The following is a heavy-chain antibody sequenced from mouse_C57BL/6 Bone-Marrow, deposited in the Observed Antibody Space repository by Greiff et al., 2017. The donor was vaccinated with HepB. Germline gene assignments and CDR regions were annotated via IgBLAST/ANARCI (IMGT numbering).Heavy chain of an antibody. D-gene: IGHD2-1*01. Sequence: DVQLVESGPELVKPGASVKMSCKASGYTFTDYNMHWVKQSHGKSLEWIGYINPNNGGTSYNQKFKGKATLTVNKSSSTAYMELRSLTSEDSAVYYCAKRAIYYGFAYWGQGTLVTVSA. J-gene: IGHJ3*01. CDR2: INPNNGGT. V-gene: IGHV1-22*01. CDR1: GYTFTDYN. CDR3: AKRAIYYGFAY.